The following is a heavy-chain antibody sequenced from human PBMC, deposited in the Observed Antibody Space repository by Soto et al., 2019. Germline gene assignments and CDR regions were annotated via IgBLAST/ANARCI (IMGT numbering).Heavy chain of an antibody. D-gene: IGHD1-1*01. CDR2: IYATGTT. Sequence: PSETLSLTCTVSGASISVFYWSLIRKSAGKGLEWIGRIYATGTTDYNPSLKSRVMMSVDTSKKQFSLKLRSVTTADTAVYYCVRDGTKTLRDWFDPWGQGISVTVSS. CDR1: GASISVFY. J-gene: IGHJ5*02. CDR3: VRDGTKTLRDWFDP. V-gene: IGHV4-4*07.